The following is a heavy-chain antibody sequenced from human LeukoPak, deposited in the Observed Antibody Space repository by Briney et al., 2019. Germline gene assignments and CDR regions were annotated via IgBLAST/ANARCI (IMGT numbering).Heavy chain of an antibody. CDR1: GFTVSSNY. J-gene: IGHJ4*02. D-gene: IGHD4-17*01. CDR3: ARDEYGDYYFDY. Sequence: GGSLRLSCAASGFTVSSNYMSWVRQAPGNGLEWVSVIYSGGSTYYADSVTGRFTISRDNSKNTLYLQMNSLRAEDTAVYYCARDEYGDYYFDYWGQGTLVTVSS. V-gene: IGHV3-66*01. CDR2: IYSGGST.